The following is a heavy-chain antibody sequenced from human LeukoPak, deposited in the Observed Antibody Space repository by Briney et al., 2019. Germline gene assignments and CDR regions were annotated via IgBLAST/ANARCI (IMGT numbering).Heavy chain of an antibody. CDR2: IYTSGST. CDR1: GGSISSYY. Sequence: SETLSLTCTVSGGSISSYYWSWIRQPAGKGLEWIGRIYTSGSTNYNPSLKSRVTMSVDTSKNQFSLKLSSVTAADTAVYYCARDRPYYDFWSGYYSDAFDIWGQGTMVTVSS. CDR3: ARDRPYYDFWSGYYSDAFDI. V-gene: IGHV4-4*07. J-gene: IGHJ3*02. D-gene: IGHD3-3*01.